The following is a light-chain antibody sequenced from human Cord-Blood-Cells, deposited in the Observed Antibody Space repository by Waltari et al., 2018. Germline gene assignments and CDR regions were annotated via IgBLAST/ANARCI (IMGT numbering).Light chain of an antibody. CDR2: DVS. Sequence: QSALTQPASVSGSPGQSITISCTGTSSDVGGYNYVSWYQQHPGKAPKLMIYDVSNRPSGVSNRFSGSTSGNTASLTISGLQAENEADYYGSSYTSSRTRVFGTGTKVTVL. CDR3: SSYTSSRTRV. V-gene: IGLV2-14*01. J-gene: IGLJ1*01. CDR1: SSDVGGYNY.